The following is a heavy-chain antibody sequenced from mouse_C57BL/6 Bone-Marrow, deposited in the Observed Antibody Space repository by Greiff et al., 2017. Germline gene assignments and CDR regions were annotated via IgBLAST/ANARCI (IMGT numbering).Heavy chain of an antibody. J-gene: IGHJ2*01. Sequence: QVQLQQPGAELAKPGASVKMSCKASGYTFTRYTMHWVKQRPGQGLEWIGYIHPSSGYTKYNQKFKDKATLTADKSSSTASMQLSSLTSEDSAVFYCASHSSTKGLVSFDYWGQGTTLTVSS. V-gene: IGHV1-4*01. CDR2: IHPSSGYT. CDR3: ASHSSTKGLVSFDY. CDR1: GYTFTRYT. D-gene: IGHD2-10*02.